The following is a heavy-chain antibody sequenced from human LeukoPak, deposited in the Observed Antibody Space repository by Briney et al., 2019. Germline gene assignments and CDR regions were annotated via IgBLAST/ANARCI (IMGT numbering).Heavy chain of an antibody. CDR2: ISSSSSYI. Sequence: GGSLRLSCAASGFTFSSYSMNWVRQAPGKGLEWVSSISSSSSYIYYADSEKGRFTISRDNAKNSLYLQMNSLRAEDTAVYYCAKDSSTSGNFDYWGQGTLVTVSS. D-gene: IGHD2-2*01. J-gene: IGHJ4*02. CDR1: GFTFSSYS. V-gene: IGHV3-21*01. CDR3: AKDSSTSGNFDY.